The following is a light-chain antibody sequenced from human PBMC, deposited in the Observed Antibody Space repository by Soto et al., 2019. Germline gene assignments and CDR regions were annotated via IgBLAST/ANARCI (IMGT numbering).Light chain of an antibody. V-gene: IGLV1-40*01. J-gene: IGLJ2*01. CDR2: DDT. CDR1: SYNIGAGYD. Sequence: QSVLTQPPSVSGAPGQRVTISCAGSSYNIGAGYDVNWYQQFPGTAPKLLIYDDTNRPSGVPDRFSGSKSATSASLAITGLQAEDEDNYYCQSSDSSLSGSVVFGGGTKVTVL. CDR3: QSSDSSLSGSVV.